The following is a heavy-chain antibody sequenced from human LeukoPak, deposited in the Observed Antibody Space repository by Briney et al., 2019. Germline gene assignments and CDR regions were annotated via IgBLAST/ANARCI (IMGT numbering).Heavy chain of an antibody. D-gene: IGHD3-10*01. J-gene: IGHJ3*01. CDR2: MYNVGST. CDR1: GGSISSSSYY. Sequence: SETLSLTCSVSGGSISSSSYYWGWIRQPPGKGLEWIGSMYNVGSTYYNPSLKSRVTISGDSSKNQFSLKLSSVTAADTAVYYCARELFGQSIWGQGTMVTVSS. CDR3: ARELFGQSI. V-gene: IGHV4-39*01.